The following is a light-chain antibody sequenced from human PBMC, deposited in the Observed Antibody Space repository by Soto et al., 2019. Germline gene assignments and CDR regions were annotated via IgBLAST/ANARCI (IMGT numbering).Light chain of an antibody. CDR3: QQYDNVPYT. CDR2: DAS. CDR1: QDISDY. J-gene: IGKJ2*01. Sequence: DIQMTQSPSSLSASVGDRVTFTCQASQDISDYLNWYQQKPGKAPDLLIYDASNLETGVPSRFSGSGSGTNFTFTITCLQPDDIATYYCQQYDNVPYTFGQGTKLEIK. V-gene: IGKV1-33*01.